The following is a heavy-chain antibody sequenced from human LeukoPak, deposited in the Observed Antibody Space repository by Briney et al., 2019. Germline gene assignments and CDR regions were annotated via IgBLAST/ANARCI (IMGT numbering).Heavy chain of an antibody. J-gene: IGHJ6*01. CDR1: GFTVSSNY. D-gene: IGHD1-14*01. CDR3: ARYNLLRMDV. V-gene: IGHV3-53*01. CDR2: IYSGGST. Sequence: PGGSLSLSCAASGFTVSSNYMSWVRQAPGKGLEWVSVIYSGGSTYYADSVKGRFTISRDNSKNTLYLQMNSLRAEGTAVYSCARYNLLRMDVWGQGTTVTVSS.